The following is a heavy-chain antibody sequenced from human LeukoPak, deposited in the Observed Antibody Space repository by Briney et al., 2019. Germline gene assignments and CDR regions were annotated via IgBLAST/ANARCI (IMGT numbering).Heavy chain of an antibody. J-gene: IGHJ5*02. D-gene: IGHD3-10*01. V-gene: IGHV1-3*01. CDR3: ARERGGRGTMVRGAHNWFDP. Sequence: ASVKVSCKASGYTFTSYAMHWVRQAPGQRLEWMGWINAGNGNTKYSRKFQGRVTITRDTSASTAYMELSSLRSEDTAVYYCARERGGRGTMVRGAHNWFDPWGQGTLVTVSS. CDR1: GYTFTSYA. CDR2: INAGNGNT.